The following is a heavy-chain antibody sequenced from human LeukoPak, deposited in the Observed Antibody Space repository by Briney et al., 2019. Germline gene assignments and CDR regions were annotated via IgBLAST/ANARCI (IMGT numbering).Heavy chain of an antibody. CDR1: GDSMSSGSYY. CDR2: FYTSEST. Sequence: PSETLSLTCTVSGDSMSSGSYYWSWIRQPAGKGLEWIGRFYTSESTNYNPSLKSRVTISVDTSKNQFSLKLSSVTAADTAVYYCARLVPAADDAFDIWGQGTMVTVSS. V-gene: IGHV4-61*02. D-gene: IGHD2-2*01. CDR3: ARLVPAADDAFDI. J-gene: IGHJ3*02.